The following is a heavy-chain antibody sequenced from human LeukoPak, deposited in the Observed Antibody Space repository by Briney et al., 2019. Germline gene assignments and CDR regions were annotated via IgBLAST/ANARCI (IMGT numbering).Heavy chain of an antibody. CDR1: GFTFSSYE. CDR2: ISSSSSYI. J-gene: IGHJ6*03. CDR3: AKDLGYCSGGSCYKWYYYYYMDV. D-gene: IGHD2-15*01. Sequence: GGSLRLSCAASGFTFSSYEMNWVRQAPGKGLEWVSSISSSSSYIYYADSVKGRFTISRDNSKNTLYLQMNSLRAEDTAVYYCAKDLGYCSGGSCYKWYYYYYMDVWGKGTTVTISS. V-gene: IGHV3-21*01.